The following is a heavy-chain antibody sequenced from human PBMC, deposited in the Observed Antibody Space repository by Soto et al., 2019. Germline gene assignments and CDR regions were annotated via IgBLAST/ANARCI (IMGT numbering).Heavy chain of an antibody. Sequence: PGESLKISCKGSGYSFTSYWISWVRQMPGKGLEWMGRIDPSDSYTNYSPSFQGHVTISADKSISTAYLQWSSLKASDTAMYYCARHLDTALYYYYYGMDVWGQGTTVTVSS. CDR3: ARHLDTALYYYYYGMDV. V-gene: IGHV5-10-1*01. J-gene: IGHJ6*02. CDR1: GYSFTSYW. D-gene: IGHD5-18*01. CDR2: IDPSDSYT.